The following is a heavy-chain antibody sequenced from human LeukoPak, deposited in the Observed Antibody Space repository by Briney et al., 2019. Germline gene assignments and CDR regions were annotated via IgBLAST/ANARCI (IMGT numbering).Heavy chain of an antibody. CDR1: GYTFTSYG. CDR3: ARDTYCSSTSCYRRVDY. D-gene: IGHD2-2*02. V-gene: IGHV1-18*01. Sequence: ASVKVPCKASGYTFTSYGISWVRQAPGQGLEWMGWISAYNGNTNYAQKLQGRVTMTTDTSTSTAYMELRSLRSDDTAVYYCARDTYCSSTSCYRRVDYWGQGTLVTVSS. CDR2: ISAYNGNT. J-gene: IGHJ4*02.